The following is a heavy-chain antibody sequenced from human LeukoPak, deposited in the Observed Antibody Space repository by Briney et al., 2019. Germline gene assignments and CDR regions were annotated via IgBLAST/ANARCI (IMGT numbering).Heavy chain of an antibody. CDR2: VSPNDSGT. J-gene: IGHJ6*02. D-gene: IGHD6-13*01. Sequence: ASVKVSCKACGYCFPSYAYNWVRQAPGQGLEWMGWVSPNDSGTNYAQNIQGRITMTTDTSTSTAYMEPTRLTSADTAVYYCARDPLTSTWSPYYFTLDVWGQGTTVSVSS. V-gene: IGHV1-18*01. CDR3: ARDPLTSTWSPYYFTLDV. CDR1: GYCFPSYA.